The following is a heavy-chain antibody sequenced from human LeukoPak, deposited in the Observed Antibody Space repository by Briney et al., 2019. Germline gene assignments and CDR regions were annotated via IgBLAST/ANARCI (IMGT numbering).Heavy chain of an antibody. CDR1: GGSISSGGYY. CDR2: IYHSGST. D-gene: IGHD6-13*01. V-gene: IGHV4-30-2*01. Sequence: SQTLSLTCTVSGGSISSGGYYWSWIRQPPGKGLEWVGYIYHSGSTYYNPSLKSRVTISVDRSKNQFSLKLSSVTAADTAVYYCARAEGSAAAGENYFDYWGQGTLVTVSS. J-gene: IGHJ4*02. CDR3: ARAEGSAAAGENYFDY.